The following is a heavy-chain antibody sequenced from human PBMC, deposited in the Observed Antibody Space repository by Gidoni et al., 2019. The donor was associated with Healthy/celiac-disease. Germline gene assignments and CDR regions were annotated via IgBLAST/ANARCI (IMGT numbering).Heavy chain of an antibody. CDR1: GYTFTSYD. CDR3: ARAESLYSSGWYEGDAFDI. Sequence: QVQLVQSGAEVKKPGASVKVSCKASGYTFTSYDINWVRQATGQGLEWMGWMNPNSGNTGYAQKFQGRVTMTRNTSISTAYMELSSLRSEDTAVYYCARAESLYSSGWYEGDAFDIWGQGTMVTVSS. CDR2: MNPNSGNT. J-gene: IGHJ3*02. V-gene: IGHV1-8*01. D-gene: IGHD6-19*01.